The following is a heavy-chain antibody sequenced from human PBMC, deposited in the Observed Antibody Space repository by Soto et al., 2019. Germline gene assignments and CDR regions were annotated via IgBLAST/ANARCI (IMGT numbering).Heavy chain of an antibody. CDR1: GGSISSYY. Sequence: SETLSLTCTVSGGSISSYYWSWIRQPPGKGLEWIGYIYYSGSTNYNPSLKSRVTISVDTSKNQFSLKLSSVTAADTAVYYCARGWGSGRTYYYYGMDGWGQGTTVTVAS. J-gene: IGHJ6*02. V-gene: IGHV4-59*01. D-gene: IGHD6-19*01. CDR2: IYYSGST. CDR3: ARGWGSGRTYYYYGMDG.